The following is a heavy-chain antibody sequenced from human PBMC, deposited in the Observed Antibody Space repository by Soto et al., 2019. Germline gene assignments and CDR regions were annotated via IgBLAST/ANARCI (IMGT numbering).Heavy chain of an antibody. CDR2: IYYSGST. J-gene: IGHJ2*01. V-gene: IGHV4-39*01. Sequence: SETLSLTCTVSGGSISSSSYYWGWIRQPPGKGQEWIGSIYYSGSTDYNTSLKSRVTLSVDTSKNQFSLKLSSVTAADTALYYCASIREWLLRNWYFDLWGRGTLVTVS. D-gene: IGHD3-3*01. CDR1: GGSISSSSYY. CDR3: ASIREWLLRNWYFDL.